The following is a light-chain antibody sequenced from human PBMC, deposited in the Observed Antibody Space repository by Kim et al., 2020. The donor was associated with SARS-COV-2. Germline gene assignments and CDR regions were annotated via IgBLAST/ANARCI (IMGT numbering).Light chain of an antibody. CDR1: NIRCKS. CDR3: QVWDFGSDHRV. CDR2: YDS. Sequence: SYELTQPPSVSVAPGKTATITCGGNNIRCKSVHWFQQKPGQAPVLVIYYDSDRPLGIPERFSGSNTGNTATLTISRVEAGDDADYYCQVWDFGSDHRVFG. J-gene: IGLJ3*02. V-gene: IGLV3-21*04.